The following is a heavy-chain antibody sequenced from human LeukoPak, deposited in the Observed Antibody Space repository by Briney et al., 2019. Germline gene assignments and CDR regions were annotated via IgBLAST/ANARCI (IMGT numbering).Heavy chain of an antibody. CDR3: AKDPRVGASAAEYFQY. CDR1: GSTFSSYA. V-gene: IGHV3-23*01. D-gene: IGHD1-26*01. CDR2: IRGSGGST. J-gene: IGHJ1*01. Sequence: PGGSLRLSCAASGSTFSSYAMAWVRQAPGKGLEWVSGIRGSGGSTYYADSVKGRFTISRDNSKNTLYLLMNSLRAEDTAVYYCAKDPRVGASAAEYFQYWGQGTLVTVSS.